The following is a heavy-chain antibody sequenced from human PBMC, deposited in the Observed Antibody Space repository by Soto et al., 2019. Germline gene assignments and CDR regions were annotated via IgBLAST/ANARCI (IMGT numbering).Heavy chain of an antibody. CDR1: GFTFSSYA. CDR2: ISYDGSNK. CDR3: ARTGDCSSTSCWDYFDY. J-gene: IGHJ4*02. D-gene: IGHD2-2*01. V-gene: IGHV3-30-3*01. Sequence: GGSLRLSCAASGFTFSSYAMHWVRQAPGKGLEWVAVISYDGSNKYYADSVKGRFTISRDNSKNTLYLQMNSLRAEDTAAYYCARTGDCSSTSCWDYFDYWGQGTLVTVSS.